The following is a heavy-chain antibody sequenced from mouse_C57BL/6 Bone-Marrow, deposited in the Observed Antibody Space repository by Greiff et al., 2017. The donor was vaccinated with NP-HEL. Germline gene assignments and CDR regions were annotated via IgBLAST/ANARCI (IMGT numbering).Heavy chain of an antibody. CDR3: ARRNYYGSLYYFDY. CDR1: GYTFTNYW. CDR2: IYPGGGYT. J-gene: IGHJ2*01. Sequence: QVQLQQSGGELVRPGTSVKMSCKASGYTFTNYWIGWAKQRPGHGLEWIGDIYPGGGYTNYNEKFKGKATLTAHKSSSTAYMQFSSLTSEDSAIYYCARRNYYGSLYYFDYWGQGTTLTVSS. D-gene: IGHD1-1*01. V-gene: IGHV1-63*01.